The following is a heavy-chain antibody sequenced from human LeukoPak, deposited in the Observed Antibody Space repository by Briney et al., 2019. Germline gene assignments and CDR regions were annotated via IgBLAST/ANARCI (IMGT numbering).Heavy chain of an antibody. CDR2: VYYSGST. J-gene: IGHJ4*02. CDR1: GGSFSSTTYY. V-gene: IGHV4-39*01. Sequence: SKTLSLTCTVSGGSFSSTTYYWGWIRQPPGKGLEWIGSVYYSGSTYYNQSLKSRVTISVDTSKNQFSLKLTSVTAADTAVYYCARQYYDSSGYYPWYFDYWGQGTLVTVSS. D-gene: IGHD3-22*01. CDR3: ARQYYDSSGYYPWYFDY.